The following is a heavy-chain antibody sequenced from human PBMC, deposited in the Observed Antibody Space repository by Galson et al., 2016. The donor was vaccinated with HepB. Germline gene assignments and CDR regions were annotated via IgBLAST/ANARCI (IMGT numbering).Heavy chain of an antibody. V-gene: IGHV3-33*04. CDR2: IWHDGSKK. J-gene: IGHJ4*02. Sequence: SLRLSCAASGFTFKTYAMHWVRQAPGKGLDWVAVIWHDGSKKYFADSTKGRFTVSRDNSKNTLYLQMNSLSVEDTAVYYCARGDPWYSSGWVPDYRGQGTLVSVSS. D-gene: IGHD6-19*01. CDR3: ARGDPWYSSGWVPDY. CDR1: GFTFKTYA.